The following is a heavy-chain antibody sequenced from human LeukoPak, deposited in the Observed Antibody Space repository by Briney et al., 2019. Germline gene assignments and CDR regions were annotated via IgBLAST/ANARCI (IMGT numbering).Heavy chain of an antibody. D-gene: IGHD3-10*01. CDR2: INHSGST. CDR3: ARARRLWFGELLS. V-gene: IGHV4-34*01. J-gene: IGHJ5*02. Sequence: SETLSLTCAVYGGSFSGYYWSWIRQPPGKGLEWIGVINHSGSTNYNPSLKSRVTISVDTSKNQFSLKLSSVTAADTAGYYCARARRLWFGELLSWGQGTLVTVSS. CDR1: GGSFSGYY.